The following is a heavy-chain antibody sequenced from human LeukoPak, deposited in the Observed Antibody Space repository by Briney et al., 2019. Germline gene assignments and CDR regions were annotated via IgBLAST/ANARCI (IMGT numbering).Heavy chain of an antibody. J-gene: IGHJ4*02. Sequence: GESLRLSCAASEFTFSAYWMHWVRQAPGKGLVWVSRIRGDGSMTNYADSVKGRLTISRDNAKNTLYLQMNSLRLEDTAVYYCARENLAAAADYWGQGTVVTVSS. V-gene: IGHV3-74*01. CDR3: ARENLAAAADY. D-gene: IGHD6-25*01. CDR2: IRGDGSMT. CDR1: EFTFSAYW.